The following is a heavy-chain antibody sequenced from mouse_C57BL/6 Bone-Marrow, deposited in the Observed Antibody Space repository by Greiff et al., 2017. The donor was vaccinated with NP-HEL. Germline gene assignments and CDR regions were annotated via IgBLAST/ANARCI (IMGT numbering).Heavy chain of an antibody. CDR1: GYAFSSSW. V-gene: IGHV1-82*01. J-gene: IGHJ1*03. D-gene: IGHD2-1*01. CDR2: IYPGDGDT. CDR3: ARLLWYFDV. Sequence: QVQLQQSGPELVKPGVSVKISCKASGYAFSSSWMNWVKQRPGKGLEWIGRIYPGDGDTNYNGKFKGKATLTADKSSSTAYMQLSSLTSEDSAVYFCARLLWYFDVWGTGTTVTVSS.